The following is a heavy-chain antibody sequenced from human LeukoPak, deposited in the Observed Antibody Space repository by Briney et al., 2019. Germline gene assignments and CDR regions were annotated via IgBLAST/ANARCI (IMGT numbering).Heavy chain of an antibody. CDR1: GFSFTRFW. CDR3: ARGGEEPFDY. V-gene: IGHV3-74*03. Sequence: GGSLRLSCAGSGFSFTRFWMHWVRQAPGKGLVWVSRINVEGTTTTYADSVEGRFTIPRDENTLYLQMNHLRVDDTAVYYCARGGEEPFDYLGQGTLVTVSS. J-gene: IGHJ4*02. D-gene: IGHD3-10*01. CDR2: INVEGTTT.